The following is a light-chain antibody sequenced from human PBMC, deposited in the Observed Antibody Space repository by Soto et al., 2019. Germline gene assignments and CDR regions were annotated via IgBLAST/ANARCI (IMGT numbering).Light chain of an antibody. Sequence: QSVLTQPPYASGSPGQSVTISCTGTSSDVGGYNYVSWYQQHAGKAPKLIIYEVNKWPSGVPDRFSGSGSGNTASLTVSGLQAEDEADYYCSSYAGSNNMIFGGGTKLTVL. J-gene: IGLJ2*01. CDR2: EVN. CDR1: SSDVGGYNY. V-gene: IGLV2-8*01. CDR3: SSYAGSNNMI.